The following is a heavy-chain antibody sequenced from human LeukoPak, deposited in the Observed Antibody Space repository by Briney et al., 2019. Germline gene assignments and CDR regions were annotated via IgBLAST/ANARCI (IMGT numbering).Heavy chain of an antibody. V-gene: IGHV1-2*02. CDR2: INPNSGGT. D-gene: IGHD2-2*01. CDR1: GYTFTGYY. J-gene: IGHJ4*02. CDR3: ARGCLSSTSCSYDY. Sequence: ASVKVSCKASGYTFTGYYMHWVRPAPGQGLEWMGWINPNSGGTNYAQKFQGRVTMTRDTSISTAYMELSRLRSDDTAVYYCARGCLSSTSCSYDYWGQGTLVTVSS.